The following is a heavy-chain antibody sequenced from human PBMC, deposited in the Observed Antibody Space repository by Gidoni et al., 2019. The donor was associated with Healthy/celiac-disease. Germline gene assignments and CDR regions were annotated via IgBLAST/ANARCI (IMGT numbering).Heavy chain of an antibody. CDR2: ISYDGSNK. CDR3: ARSPRISDKVDY. CDR1: GFTVSSYA. J-gene: IGHJ4*02. D-gene: IGHD2-15*01. Sequence: QVQLVESGGGVVQPGRSLRLSCAASGFTVSSYAMHWVRQAPGKGLEWLAVISYDGSNKYYADSVKVRFTISRDNSKNTLYLHMNSLIAEDTAVYYCARSPRISDKVDYWGQGTLVTVSS. V-gene: IGHV3-30-3*01.